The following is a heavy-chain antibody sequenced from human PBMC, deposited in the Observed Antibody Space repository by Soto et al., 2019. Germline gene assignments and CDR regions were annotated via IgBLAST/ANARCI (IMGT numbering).Heavy chain of an antibody. Sequence: EVQLLESGGGMVQPGGSLRLSCAASGFTFRNFVMSWVRQAPGKGLEWVSAIRATGGQTFYAYSVKGRFTISRDNSKKMLYLQINSLRDEDTALYFCAQDRGWGVVSPSHDYWGQGTLVTVSS. V-gene: IGHV3-23*01. CDR2: IRATGGQT. J-gene: IGHJ4*02. CDR3: AQDRGWGVVSPSHDY. CDR1: GFTFRNFV. D-gene: IGHD2-21*01.